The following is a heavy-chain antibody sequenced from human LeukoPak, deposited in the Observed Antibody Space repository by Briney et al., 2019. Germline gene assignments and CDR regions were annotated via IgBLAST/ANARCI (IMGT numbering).Heavy chain of an antibody. CDR2: INPSGGDT. D-gene: IGHD3-22*01. CDR1: GYTFISYY. V-gene: IGHV1-46*01. J-gene: IGHJ3*02. Sequence: ASVKVSCKASGYTFISYYMHWVRQAPGQGLEWMGIINPSGGDTSDAQKFQGRVTMTRDMSTSTAYMELRSLRSDDTAVYYCASLKNSYDSSGYLVTDAFDIWGQGTMVTVSS. CDR3: ASLKNSYDSSGYLVTDAFDI.